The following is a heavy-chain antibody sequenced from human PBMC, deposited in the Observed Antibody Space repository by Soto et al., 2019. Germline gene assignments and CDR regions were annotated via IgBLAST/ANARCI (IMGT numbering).Heavy chain of an antibody. CDR2: IQYGGST. V-gene: IGHV4-59*08. D-gene: IGHD2-21*01. CDR1: GGSISSNY. CDR3: ATHNRVNSWFDS. J-gene: IGHJ5*01. Sequence: SETLSLTCTVSGGSISSNYWSWIRQPPGKRLEWMGYIQYGGSTNYNPSLKSRVTMSVDTSKTQFSLNLRSVTAADTAMYYCATHNRVNSWFDSWGQGTLVTVSS.